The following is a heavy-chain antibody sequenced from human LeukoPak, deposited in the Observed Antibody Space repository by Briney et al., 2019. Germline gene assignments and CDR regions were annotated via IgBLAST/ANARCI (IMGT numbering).Heavy chain of an antibody. CDR1: GYTLTELS. D-gene: IGHD3-22*01. Sequence: ASVKVSCKVSGYTLTELSMHWVRQAPGKGLEWMGGFDPEDGETIYAQKFQGRVTMTEDTSTDTAYMELSSLRSEDTAVYYCARGQLYYDSSGLPRGAFDIWGQGTMVTVSS. V-gene: IGHV1-24*01. J-gene: IGHJ3*02. CDR2: FDPEDGET. CDR3: ARGQLYYDSSGLPRGAFDI.